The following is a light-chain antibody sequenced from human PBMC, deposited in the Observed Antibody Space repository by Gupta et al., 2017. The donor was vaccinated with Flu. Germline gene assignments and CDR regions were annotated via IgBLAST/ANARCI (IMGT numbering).Light chain of an antibody. J-gene: IGKJ2*01. CDR2: AAS. CDR3: QQSHSSPHT. Sequence: DIQMTQSPSSLSASVGDRVTITCRTSQSISTFLNWYQQKPGKAPKFLIYAASSLQRAVTSSFSGSGSGTDFTLTISSLQPADFATYYCQQSHSSPHTFGQGTKLEIK. V-gene: IGKV1-39*01. CDR1: QSISTF.